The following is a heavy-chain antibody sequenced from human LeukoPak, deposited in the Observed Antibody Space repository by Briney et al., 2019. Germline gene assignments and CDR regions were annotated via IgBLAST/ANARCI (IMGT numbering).Heavy chain of an antibody. V-gene: IGHV4-59*01. J-gene: IGHJ3*02. Sequence: SETLSLTCTVSGGSISSYYWSWIRQPPGKGLEWIGYIYYSGSTNYNPSLKSRVTISVDTSKNQFSLKLSSVTAADTAVYYCASLYDSSGYYSSWAFDIWGQGTTVTVSS. CDR2: IYYSGST. D-gene: IGHD3-22*01. CDR3: ASLYDSSGYYSSWAFDI. CDR1: GGSISSYY.